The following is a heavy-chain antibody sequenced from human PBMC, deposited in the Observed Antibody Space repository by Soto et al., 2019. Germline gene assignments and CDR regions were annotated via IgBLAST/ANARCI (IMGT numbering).Heavy chain of an antibody. D-gene: IGHD3-3*01. V-gene: IGHV3-33*01. CDR2: IWYDGSNK. J-gene: IGHJ6*02. CDR3: ARAVPALRFLEWSTYYYGMDV. CDR1: GFTFSSYG. Sequence: GGSLRLSCAASGFTFSSYGMHWVRQAPGKGVGWVAVIWYDGSNKYYADSVKGRFTISRDNSKNTLYLQMNSLRAEDTAVYYCARAVPALRFLEWSTYYYGMDVWGQGTTVTV.